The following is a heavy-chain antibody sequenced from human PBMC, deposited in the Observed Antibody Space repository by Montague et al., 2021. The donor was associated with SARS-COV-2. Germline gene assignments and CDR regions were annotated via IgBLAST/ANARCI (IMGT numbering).Heavy chain of an antibody. J-gene: IGHJ4*02. CDR1: GFIFRNYS. CDR2: ITASSSYI. Sequence: SLRLSCAASGFIFRNYSMNWVRQAPGKGLDWVSSITASSSYIYHADSLKGRFTISRDNAKNSLFLQMNSLRVEDTAVYYCAREDDYEGGGIFDDWGQGTLVAVAS. CDR3: AREDDYEGGGIFDD. D-gene: IGHD4-17*01. V-gene: IGHV3-21*01.